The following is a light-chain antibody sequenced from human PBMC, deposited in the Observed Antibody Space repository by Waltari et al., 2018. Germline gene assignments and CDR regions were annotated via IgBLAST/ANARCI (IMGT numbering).Light chain of an antibody. V-gene: IGKV4-1*01. Sequence: DIVMTQSPDSLAVSLGERATINCKSSQSILYRSSNMNYLAWYQQKPGQPPKLLIYWASTRESGVPDRFSGSGSGTDFTLTISSLQAEDVAVYYCQQYYGSPPYTFGQGTKLEIK. J-gene: IGKJ2*01. CDR1: QSILYRSSNMNY. CDR3: QQYYGSPPYT. CDR2: WAS.